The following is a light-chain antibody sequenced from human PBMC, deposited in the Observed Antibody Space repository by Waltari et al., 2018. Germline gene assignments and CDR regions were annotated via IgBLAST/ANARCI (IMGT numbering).Light chain of an antibody. CDR1: QDIGNE. CDR3: LQDDSYPRT. Sequence: AIQMTQSPSSLSAFVGDRVTITCRASQDIGNELGWYQQTPGKAPKLLIYGASSLQSGVPSRFSGGGSGTDFTLTISSLQPEDFATYYCLQDDSYPRTFGQGTKVEIK. CDR2: GAS. V-gene: IGKV1-6*01. J-gene: IGKJ1*01.